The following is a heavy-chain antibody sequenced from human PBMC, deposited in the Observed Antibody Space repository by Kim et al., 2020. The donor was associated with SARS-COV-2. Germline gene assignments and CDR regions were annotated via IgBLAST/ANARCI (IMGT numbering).Heavy chain of an antibody. Sequence: SETLSLSCTVSGGSISGYYWSWVRQPPGKGLQWIAFIYFSGKTTYNPSLESRVTISVDTSKNQFSLRLNSVTAADTGVYYCARTPESGTGYGMDVWGQGTTVTVSS. CDR2: IYFSGKT. CDR1: GGSISGYY. CDR3: ARTPESGTGYGMDV. D-gene: IGHD3-10*01. V-gene: IGHV4-59*01. J-gene: IGHJ6*02.